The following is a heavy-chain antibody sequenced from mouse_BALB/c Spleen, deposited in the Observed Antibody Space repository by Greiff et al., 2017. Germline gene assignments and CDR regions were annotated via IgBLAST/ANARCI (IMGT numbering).Heavy chain of an antibody. CDR3: ARGNYGAMDY. CDR2: ISYSGST. J-gene: IGHJ4*01. Sequence: VQLQQSGPGLVKPSQSLSLTCTVTGYSITSDYAWNWIRQFPGNKLEWMGYISYSGSTSYNPSLKSRISITRDTSKNQFFLQLNSVTTEDTATYYCARGNYGAMDYWGQGTSVTVSS. CDR1: GYSITSDYA. V-gene: IGHV3-2*02. D-gene: IGHD2-1*01.